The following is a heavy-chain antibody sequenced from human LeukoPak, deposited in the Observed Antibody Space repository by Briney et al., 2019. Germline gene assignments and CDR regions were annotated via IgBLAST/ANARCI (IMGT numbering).Heavy chain of an antibody. CDR3: ARDMGRDGYQSDY. V-gene: IGHV1-2*02. J-gene: IGHJ4*02. D-gene: IGHD5-24*01. CDR2: INPNSGGT. Sequence: GASVKVSCKASGYTFTGYYMHWVRQAPGQGLDWMGWINPNSGGTNYAQKFQGRVTMTRDTSISTAYMELSRLRSDDTAVYYCARDMGRDGYQSDYWGQGTLVTVSS. CDR1: GYTFTGYY.